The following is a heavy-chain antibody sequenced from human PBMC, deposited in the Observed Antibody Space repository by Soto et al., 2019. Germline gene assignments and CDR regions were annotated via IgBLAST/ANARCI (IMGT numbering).Heavy chain of an antibody. CDR1: GFTFSSYA. Sequence: SLSLSCAASGFTFSSYAMHWVRQAPGKGLEWVAVISYDGSNKYYADSVKGRFTISRDNSKNTLYLQMNSLRAEDTAVYYCAREGRWERAFDIWGQGTMVTVSS. V-gene: IGHV3-30-3*01. CDR3: AREGRWERAFDI. J-gene: IGHJ3*02. D-gene: IGHD1-26*01. CDR2: ISYDGSNK.